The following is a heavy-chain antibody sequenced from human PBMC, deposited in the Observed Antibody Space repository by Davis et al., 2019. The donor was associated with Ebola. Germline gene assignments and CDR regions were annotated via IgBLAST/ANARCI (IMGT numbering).Heavy chain of an antibody. V-gene: IGHV4-4*02. D-gene: IGHD2-15*01. CDR1: GGSISSSNW. J-gene: IGHJ6*04. Sequence: MPSETLSLTCAVSGGSISSSNWWSWVRQPPGKGLEWIGEIYHSGSTNYNPSLKSRVTISVDKSKNQFSLKLSSVTAADTAVYYCARGYCSGGSCYLYYYGMDVWGKGTTVTVSS. CDR2: IYHSGST. CDR3: ARGYCSGGSCYLYYYGMDV.